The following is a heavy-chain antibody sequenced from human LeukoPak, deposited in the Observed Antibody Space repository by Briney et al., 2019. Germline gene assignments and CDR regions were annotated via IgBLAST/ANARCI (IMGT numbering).Heavy chain of an antibody. CDR2: ISSSSTI. CDR3: ADSTGNY. CDR1: RFTFSSYS. Sequence: GGSLRLSCAASRFTFSSYSMNWVRQAPGKGLEWVSYISSSSTIYYADSVKGRFTISRDNAKNSLYLQMNSLRAEDTAVYYCADSTGNYWGQGTLVTVSS. V-gene: IGHV3-48*01. D-gene: IGHD3-10*01. J-gene: IGHJ4*02.